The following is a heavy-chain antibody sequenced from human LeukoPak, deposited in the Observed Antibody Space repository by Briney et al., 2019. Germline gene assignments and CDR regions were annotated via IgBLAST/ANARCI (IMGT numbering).Heavy chain of an antibody. CDR2: IYTSGNT. CDR1: GGSFSTYY. D-gene: IGHD3-22*01. CDR3: ARVKYDYDSSRFDP. J-gene: IGHJ5*02. V-gene: IGHV4-4*07. Sequence: SETLSLTCTVSGGSFSTYYWSWIRQPAGKGLEWIGRIYTSGNTHYNPSLKSRVTMSVDTSQNQFSLKLTSVTAADTAVYYCARVKYDYDSSRFDPWGQGTLVTVSS.